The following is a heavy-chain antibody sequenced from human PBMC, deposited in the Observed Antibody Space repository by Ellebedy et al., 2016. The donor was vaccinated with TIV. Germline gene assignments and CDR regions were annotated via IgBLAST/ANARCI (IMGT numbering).Heavy chain of an antibody. CDR1: GFSFSSYG. CDR3: ASSRYHYFVGNTVFAY. J-gene: IGHJ4*02. D-gene: IGHD3-3*01. Sequence: GESLKISCAASGFSFSSYGIDWVRQAPGKGLEWVAAISDDGSYKYYADSVKGRFTISRDNSKNTLDLQMDSLRAEDTAVYYCASSRYHYFVGNTVFAYWGQGTLVTVSS. CDR2: ISDDGSYK. V-gene: IGHV3-30*03.